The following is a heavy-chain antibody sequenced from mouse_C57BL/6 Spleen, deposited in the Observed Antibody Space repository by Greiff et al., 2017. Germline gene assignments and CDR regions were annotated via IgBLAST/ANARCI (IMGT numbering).Heavy chain of an antibody. V-gene: IGHV1-55*01. CDR3: ARGGTVVADWYFDV. D-gene: IGHD1-1*01. Sequence: QVHVKQPGAELVKPGASVQMSCKASGYTFTSYWITWVKQRPGQGLEWIGDIYPGSGSTNYNEKFKSKATLTVDPSSSTAYMQLSSLTSEDSAVYYCARGGTVVADWYFDVWGTGTTVTVSS. CDR2: IYPGSGST. J-gene: IGHJ1*03. CDR1: GYTFTSYW.